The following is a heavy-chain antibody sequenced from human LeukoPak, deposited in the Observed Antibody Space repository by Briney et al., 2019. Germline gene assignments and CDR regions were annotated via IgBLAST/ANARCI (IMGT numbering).Heavy chain of an antibody. CDR3: ARESRQWLIGGYEY. V-gene: IGHV4-34*01. J-gene: IGHJ4*02. CDR1: GGSFSGYY. Sequence: KTSETLSLTCAVYGGSFSGYYWSWIRQPPGKGLEWIGEINHSGSTNYNPSLKSRVTISVDTSKNQFSLKLSSVTAADTAVYYCARESRQWLIGGYEYWGQGTLVTVSS. D-gene: IGHD6-19*01. CDR2: INHSGST.